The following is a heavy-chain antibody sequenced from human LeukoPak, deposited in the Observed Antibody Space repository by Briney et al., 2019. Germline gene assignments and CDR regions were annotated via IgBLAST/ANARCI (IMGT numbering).Heavy chain of an antibody. V-gene: IGHV4-4*07. CDR1: GGSISSYY. J-gene: IGHJ3*02. Sequence: PSETLSLTCTVFGGSISSYYWSWIRQPAGKGLEWIGRIYTSGSTNYNPSLKSRVTMSVDTSKNQFSLKLSSVTAADTAVYYWARPTMYYDSSGYAFDIWGQGTMVTVSS. CDR2: IYTSGST. D-gene: IGHD3-22*01. CDR3: ARPTMYYDSSGYAFDI.